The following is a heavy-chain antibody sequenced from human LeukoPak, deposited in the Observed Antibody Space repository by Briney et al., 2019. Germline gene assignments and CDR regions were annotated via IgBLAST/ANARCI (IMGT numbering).Heavy chain of an antibody. CDR2: ISGSGGST. CDR1: GSTFNSYA. Sequence: GGSLRLSCAASGSTFNSYAMSWVRQAPGKGLEWVSGISGSGGSTNYADSVKGRFTISRDNSKNTLYLQMNSLRAEDTAVYYCAKGTWNNGWDVFDDWGQGILVTVSS. CDR3: AKGTWNNGWDVFDD. J-gene: IGHJ4*02. D-gene: IGHD1/OR15-1a*01. V-gene: IGHV3-23*01.